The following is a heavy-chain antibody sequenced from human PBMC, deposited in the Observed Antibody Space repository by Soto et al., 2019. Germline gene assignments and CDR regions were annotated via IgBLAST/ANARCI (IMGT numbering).Heavy chain of an antibody. D-gene: IGHD5-12*01. CDR2: IYYSGST. J-gene: IGHJ4*02. V-gene: IGHV4-30-4*01. CDR1: GGSISSGDYY. CDR3: ARDAVATRSGIDY. Sequence: SETLSLTCTVSGGSISSGDYYWSWIRQPPGKGLEWIGYIYYSGSTYYNPSLKSRVTISVDTSKNQFSLKLSSVTAADTAVYYCARDAVATRSGIDYWGQGTLVTVYS.